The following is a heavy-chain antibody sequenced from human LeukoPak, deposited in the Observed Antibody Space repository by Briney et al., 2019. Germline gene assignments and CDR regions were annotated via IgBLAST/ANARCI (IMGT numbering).Heavy chain of an antibody. J-gene: IGHJ2*01. CDR3: ARRIAAADFYWYFDL. V-gene: IGHV4-39*01. CDR2: IYYSGST. Sequence: SETLSLTFTVSGGSISSSSYYWGWIPQPPGKGLDWIGRIYYSGSTYYNPSLKSRVTISVDTSKNQFSLKLSSVTAEDTAVYYCARRIAAADFYWYFDLWGRGTLVTVSS. CDR1: GGSISSSSYY. D-gene: IGHD6-13*01.